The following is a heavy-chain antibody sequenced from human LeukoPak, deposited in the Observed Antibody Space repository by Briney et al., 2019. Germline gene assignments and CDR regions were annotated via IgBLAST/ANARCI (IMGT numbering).Heavy chain of an antibody. CDR3: ARYSGYATFDY. CDR1: GGSISSSSYY. V-gene: IGHV4-39*07. D-gene: IGHD5-12*01. Sequence: SETLSLTCTVSGGSISSSSYYWGWIRQPPGKGLEWIGSIYYSGSTYYNPSLKSRVTISVDTSKNQFSLKLSSVTAADTAVYYCARYSGYATFDYWGQGTLVTVSS. CDR2: IYYSGST. J-gene: IGHJ4*02.